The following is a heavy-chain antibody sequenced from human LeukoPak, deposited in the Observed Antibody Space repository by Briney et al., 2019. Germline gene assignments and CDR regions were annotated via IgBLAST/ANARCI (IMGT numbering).Heavy chain of an antibody. J-gene: IGHJ5*02. CDR2: ISYDGSNK. D-gene: IGHD3-16*01. Sequence: GGSLRLSCAASGFTFSSYAMHWVRQAPGKGLEWVAVISYDGSNKYYADSVKGRFTISRDNSKNTLYLQMNNLRAEDTAVYYCAREIWATGIGWFDPWGRGTVVTVSS. CDR1: GFTFSSYA. CDR3: AREIWATGIGWFDP. V-gene: IGHV3-30-3*01.